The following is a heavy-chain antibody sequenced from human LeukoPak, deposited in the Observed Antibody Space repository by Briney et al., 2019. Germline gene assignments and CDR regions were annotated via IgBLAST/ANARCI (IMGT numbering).Heavy chain of an antibody. CDR3: VRGRGNSSSWYWDY. CDR2: INQDGSEQ. Sequence: GGSLRLSCAASGFTFSSYWMSWVRQAPGKWLDWVANINQDGSEQYYVDSAKGRFTIPRDNGKKSLFLQMNSLRVEDTAVYFCVRGRGNSSSWYWDYWGQGTLVTVSS. D-gene: IGHD6-13*01. V-gene: IGHV3-7*02. CDR1: GFTFSSYW. J-gene: IGHJ4*02.